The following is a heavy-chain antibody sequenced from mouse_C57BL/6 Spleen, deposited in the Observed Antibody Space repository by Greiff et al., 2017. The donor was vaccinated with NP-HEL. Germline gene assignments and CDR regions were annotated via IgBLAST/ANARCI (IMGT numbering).Heavy chain of an antibody. CDR3: ARYMAGSRYFDG. V-gene: IGHV7-3*01. CDR2: IRNKANGYTT. Sequence: DVMLVESGGGLVQPGGSLSLSCAASGFTFTDYYMSWVRQPPGKALEWLGFIRNKANGYTTEYNASVKGRFTISRDNSQSILYLQMNALRAEDSATYYCARYMAGSRYFDGWGTGTTVTVSS. J-gene: IGHJ1*03. D-gene: IGHD1-1*01. CDR1: GFTFTDYY.